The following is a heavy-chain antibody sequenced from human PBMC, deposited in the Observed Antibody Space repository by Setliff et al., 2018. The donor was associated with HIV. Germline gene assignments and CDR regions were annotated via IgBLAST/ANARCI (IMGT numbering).Heavy chain of an antibody. J-gene: IGHJ4*02. CDR1: GFTFSNYE. CDR2: ISSSGTTI. Sequence: LRLSCAASGFTFSNYEMNWVRQAPGKGLEWVSYISSSGTTIYYADSAKGRFTISRDNAKNSLYLQMNSLRAEDTAVYYCARPNYYDSSGSFDYWGQGTLVTVSS. D-gene: IGHD3-22*01. CDR3: ARPNYYDSSGSFDY. V-gene: IGHV3-48*03.